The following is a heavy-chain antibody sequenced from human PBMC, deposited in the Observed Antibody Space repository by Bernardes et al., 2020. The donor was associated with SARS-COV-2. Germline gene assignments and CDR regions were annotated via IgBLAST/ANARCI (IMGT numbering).Heavy chain of an antibody. CDR1: GFSFSDHY. V-gene: IGHV3-72*01. D-gene: IGHD2-21*01. J-gene: IGHJ6*02. Sequence: GGSLRLSCTASGFSFSDHYMDWVRQAPGKGLEWVGRIVKQHKRFTTEYAASVKGRFSISRDDSKNSMYLQMNSLKTEDTAVYYCAISHSASYYYYYGMDVWGQGTTVTVSS. CDR2: IVKQHKRFTT. CDR3: AISHSASYYYYYGMDV.